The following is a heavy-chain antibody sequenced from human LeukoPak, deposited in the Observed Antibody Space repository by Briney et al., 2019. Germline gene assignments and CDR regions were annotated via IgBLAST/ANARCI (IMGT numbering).Heavy chain of an antibody. CDR1: GFTFSSYE. CDR3: ARGVLPPLFDY. J-gene: IGHJ4*02. Sequence: GGSLRLSCAASGFTFSSYEMNWLRQAPGKGLEWVSYISSSGSTIYYADSVKGRFTISRDNAKNSLYLQMNSLRAEDTAVYYCARGVLPPLFDYWGQGTLVTVSS. CDR2: ISSSGSTI. D-gene: IGHD3-10*01. V-gene: IGHV3-48*03.